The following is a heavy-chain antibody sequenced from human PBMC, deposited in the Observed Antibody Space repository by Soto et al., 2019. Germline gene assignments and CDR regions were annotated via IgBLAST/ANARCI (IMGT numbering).Heavy chain of an antibody. D-gene: IGHD1-26*01. J-gene: IGHJ4*02. V-gene: IGHV1-24*01. CDR3: ATRGSGSYQVEYYFDY. CDR1: GYTLTELS. Sequence: VASVKVSCKVSGYTLTELSMHWVRQAPGKGLEWMGGFDPEDGETIYAQKFQGRVTMTEDTSTDTAYMELSSLRSEDTAVYYCATRGSGSYQVEYYFDYWGQGTLVTVSS. CDR2: FDPEDGET.